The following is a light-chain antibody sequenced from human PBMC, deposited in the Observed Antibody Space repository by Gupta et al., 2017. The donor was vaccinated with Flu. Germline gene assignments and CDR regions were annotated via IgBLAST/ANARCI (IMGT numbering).Light chain of an antibody. CDR1: SSDVGGSDY. CDR2: DVT. V-gene: IGLV2-14*01. CDR3: SSYTSTSTFYV. J-gene: IGLJ1*01. Sequence: SALTQPASVPGSPGQSITISCTGTSSDVGGSDYVSWYQQHPDKAPKLIIYDVTNRPSGVSSRFSGSKSGNTASLTISGLQAEDETDYYCSSYTSTSTFYVFGTGTKVTVL.